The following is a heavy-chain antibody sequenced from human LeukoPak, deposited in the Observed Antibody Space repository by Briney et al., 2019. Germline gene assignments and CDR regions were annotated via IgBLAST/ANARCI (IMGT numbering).Heavy chain of an antibody. V-gene: IGHV3-48*04. CDR2: IRSSGSTI. Sequence: GGSLRLSCAASGFTFSSYGMHWVRQAPGKGLEWVSYIRSSGSTIYYADSVKGRFTISRDNAKNSLYLQMNSLRAEDTAIYYCATYRQVLLPFESWGQGTLVTVSS. CDR3: ATYRQVLLPFES. D-gene: IGHD2-8*02. CDR1: GFTFSSYG. J-gene: IGHJ4*02.